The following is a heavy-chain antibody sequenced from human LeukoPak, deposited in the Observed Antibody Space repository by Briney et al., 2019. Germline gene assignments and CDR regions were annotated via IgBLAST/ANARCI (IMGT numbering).Heavy chain of an antibody. CDR1: GYTFTGYY. V-gene: IGHV1-2*02. J-gene: IGHJ4*02. CDR3: ASHRAFLGGGFDY. Sequence: ASVKVSCKASGYTFTGYYMHWVRQAPGQGLEWMGWINPNSGGTNYAQKFQGRVTMTRDTSISTAYMELSRLRSDDTAVYYCASHRAFLGGGFDYWGQGTLVTVSS. CDR2: INPNSGGT. D-gene: IGHD3-3*02.